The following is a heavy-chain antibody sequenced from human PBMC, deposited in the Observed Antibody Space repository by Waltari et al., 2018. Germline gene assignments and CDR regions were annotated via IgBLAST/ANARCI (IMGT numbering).Heavy chain of an antibody. D-gene: IGHD6-19*01. V-gene: IGHV3-33*08. Sequence: VQLVESGGGLVQPGRSLRLSCAASGFTFSSYGMHWVRQAPGKGLEWWAVIWYDGSNKYYADSVKGRFTISRDNSKNTLYLQMNSLRAEDTAVYYCARDGYSSGWYNDYWGQGTLVTVSS. CDR1: GFTFSSYG. J-gene: IGHJ4*02. CDR3: ARDGYSSGWYNDY. CDR2: IWYDGSNK.